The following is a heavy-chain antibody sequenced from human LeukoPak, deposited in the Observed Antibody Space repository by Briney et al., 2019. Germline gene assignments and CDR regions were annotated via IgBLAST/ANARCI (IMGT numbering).Heavy chain of an antibody. J-gene: IGHJ4*02. D-gene: IGHD4-11*01. V-gene: IGHV3-33*08. CDR1: GFTFSSYG. CDR3: ARALISDYTGFDY. CDR2: IWYDGSNK. Sequence: GGSLRPSCAASGFTFSSYGMHWVRQAPGKGLEWVAVIWYDGSNKYYADSVKGRFTISRDNSKNTLYLQMNSLRAEDTAVYYCARALISDYTGFDYWGQGTLVTVSS.